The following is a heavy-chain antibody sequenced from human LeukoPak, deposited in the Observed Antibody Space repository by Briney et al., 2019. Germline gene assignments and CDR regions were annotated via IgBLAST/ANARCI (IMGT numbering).Heavy chain of an antibody. J-gene: IGHJ4*02. CDR1: GGTFSSYA. Sequence: ASVKVSCKASGGTFSSYAISWVRQAPRQGLEWMGGIIPIFGTANYAQKFQGRVTITTDESTSTAYMGLSSLRSEDTAVYYCATTRENVDYWGQGTLVTVSS. V-gene: IGHV1-69*05. CDR2: IIPIFGTA. D-gene: IGHD1-1*01. CDR3: ATTRENVDY.